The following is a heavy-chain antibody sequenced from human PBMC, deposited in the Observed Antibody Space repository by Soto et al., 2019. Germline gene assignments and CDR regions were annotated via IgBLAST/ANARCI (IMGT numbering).Heavy chain of an antibody. V-gene: IGHV4-34*01. CDR3: ARGQDSSGYYYVPFDY. CDR1: GGSFSGYY. CDR2: INHSGST. Sequence: SETLSLTCAVYGGSFSGYYWSWIRQPPGKGLEWIGEINHSGSTNYNPSLKSRVTISVDTSKNQFSLKLSSVTAADTAVYYCARGQDSSGYYYVPFDYWGQGTLVTVSS. J-gene: IGHJ4*02. D-gene: IGHD3-22*01.